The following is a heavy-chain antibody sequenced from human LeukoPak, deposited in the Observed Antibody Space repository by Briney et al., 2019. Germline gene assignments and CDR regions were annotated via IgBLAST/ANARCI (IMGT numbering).Heavy chain of an antibody. CDR2: IKQDGGEK. V-gene: IGHV3-7*01. D-gene: IGHD2/OR15-2a*01. J-gene: IGHJ4*02. CDR1: DFSFNSNS. CDR3: ARERWAEYYLDY. Sequence: GGYLRLXCAASDFSFNSNSRSWVRQAPGKGLEGVAIIKQDGGEKYYVDSVKGRFAISRDNAKNLLYLEMNSLSAEDTALYYCARERWAEYYLDYWGQGTLVTVSS.